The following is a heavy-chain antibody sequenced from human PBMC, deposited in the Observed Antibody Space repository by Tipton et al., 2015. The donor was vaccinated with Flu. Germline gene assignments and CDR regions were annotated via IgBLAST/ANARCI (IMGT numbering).Heavy chain of an antibody. Sequence: QLVQSGAEVKKPGASVKVSCKTSGYAFNTYGVNWVRQARGQGLEWMGWISPYTGNEKNAKKFQGRLSMTTDTSTNTVYMELRGLRSDDTAMYYCVRSLPQGTVAVVAGDWFFDYWGQGTLVTVSS. CDR1: GYAFNTYG. D-gene: IGHD2-21*01. V-gene: IGHV1-18*01. CDR3: VRSLPQGTVAVVAGDWFFDY. J-gene: IGHJ4*02. CDR2: ISPYTGNE.